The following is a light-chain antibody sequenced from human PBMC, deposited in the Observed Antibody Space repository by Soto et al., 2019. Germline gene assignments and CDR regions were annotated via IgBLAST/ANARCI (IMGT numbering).Light chain of an antibody. Sequence: QDARTQPASVSGSPGQSITISCSGTSSDIGSYDHVAWYQQFPGKSAKLIIYAVSDRPSGVSDRFSGSKSGISASLTISGLKTEDEDDYYCISSNDRPSSLLGTGTKLTVL. CDR2: AVS. V-gene: IGLV2-14*03. CDR3: ISSNDRPSSL. J-gene: IGLJ1*01. CDR1: SSDIGSYDH.